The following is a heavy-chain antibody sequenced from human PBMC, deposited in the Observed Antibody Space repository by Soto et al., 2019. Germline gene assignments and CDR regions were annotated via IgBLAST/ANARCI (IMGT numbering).Heavy chain of an antibody. V-gene: IGHV2-70*01. D-gene: IGHD3-3*01. CDR3: ARIRSPIFGGSLYYYYGMDV. Sequence: SGPTLVNPTQTLTLTCTFSGFSLSTSGMCVSWIRQPPGKALEWLALIDWDDDKYYSTSLKTRLTISKETSKNQLVPTMTNMDPVDTATYYCARIRSPIFGGSLYYYYGMDVWGQGTTVTVSS. J-gene: IGHJ6*02. CDR2: IDWDDDK. CDR1: GFSLSTSGMC.